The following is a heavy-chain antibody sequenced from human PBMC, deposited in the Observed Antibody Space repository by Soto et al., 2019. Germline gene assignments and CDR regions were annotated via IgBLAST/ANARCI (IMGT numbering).Heavy chain of an antibody. D-gene: IGHD2-2*01. J-gene: IGHJ5*02. Sequence: SETLSLTCTVYGGSFSGYYWTWIRQPPGKGLEWIGEINHSGSTNYNPSLKSRVPISVDTSKIQYSLNLSSVTAAAPAVYYSAGVIAYCTSTSCSAVGCFDPWGQGTLVTVSS. CDR2: INHSGST. V-gene: IGHV4-34*01. CDR1: GGSFSGYY. CDR3: AGVIAYCTSTSCSAVGCFDP.